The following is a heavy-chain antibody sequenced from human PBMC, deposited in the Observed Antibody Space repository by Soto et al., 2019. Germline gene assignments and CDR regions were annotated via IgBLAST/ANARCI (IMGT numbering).Heavy chain of an antibody. V-gene: IGHV3-30-3*01. J-gene: IGHJ5*02. D-gene: IGHD6-13*01. CDR2: ISYDGSNK. CDR1: GFTFSSYA. CDR3: ARGVAAAFNWFDP. Sequence: PGGSLRLSCAASGFTFSSYAMHWVRQAPGKGLEWVAVISYDGSNKYYADSVKGRFTISRDNSKNTLYLQMNSLRAEDTAVYYCARGVAAAFNWFDPWGQGTLVTVSS.